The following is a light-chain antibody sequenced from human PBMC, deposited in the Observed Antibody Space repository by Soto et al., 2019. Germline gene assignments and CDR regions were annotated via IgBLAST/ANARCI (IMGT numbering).Light chain of an antibody. CDR2: KAS. J-gene: IGKJ2*01. CDR3: QQYSTYPYT. CDR1: QSISTW. Sequence: DIPMTQSPSTLSASVGDRVTITCRASQSISTWLAWYQQKPGKAPKLLIYKASSLQSGVPSTFSGSGSGTEFTLTISSLQPGDFATYYCQQYSTYPYTFGQGTMMEIK. V-gene: IGKV1-5*03.